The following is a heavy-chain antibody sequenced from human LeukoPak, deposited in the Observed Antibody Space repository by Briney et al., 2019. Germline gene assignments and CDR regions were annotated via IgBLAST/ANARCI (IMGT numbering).Heavy chain of an antibody. Sequence: GGSLRLSCAASGFSFTNYAMNWVRQAPGKGLEWVSFISASGTTTHYSDSVKGRFTISRDNSKNTLFLQINSLRAEDTAAYYCAKGAQFDFRRGYTLEYFDVWGKGTLVTVSS. V-gene: IGHV3-23*01. D-gene: IGHD3-3*01. J-gene: IGHJ4*02. CDR2: ISASGTTT. CDR3: AKGAQFDFRRGYTLEYFDV. CDR1: GFSFTNYA.